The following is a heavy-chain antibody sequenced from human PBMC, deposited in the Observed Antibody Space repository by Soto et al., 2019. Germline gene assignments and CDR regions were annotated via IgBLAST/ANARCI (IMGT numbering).Heavy chain of an antibody. CDR3: ARKLGDFWSGYNNPFDY. Sequence: GGSLRLSCAASGFTFSSYWMHWVRQAPGKGLVWVSRINSDGSSTSYADSVKGRFTISRDNAKNTLYLQMNSLRAEDTAVYYCARKLGDFWSGYNNPFDYWGQGTLVTVSS. CDR1: GFTFSSYW. V-gene: IGHV3-74*01. J-gene: IGHJ4*02. D-gene: IGHD3-3*01. CDR2: INSDGSST.